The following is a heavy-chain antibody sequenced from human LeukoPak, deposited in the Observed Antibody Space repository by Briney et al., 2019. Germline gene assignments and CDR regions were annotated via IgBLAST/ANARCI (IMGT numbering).Heavy chain of an antibody. D-gene: IGHD3-22*01. Sequence: PGGSLRLSCAASGFTFSSYAMSWVRQAPGKGLEWVSAISGSGGSTYYADSVKGRFTISRDNSKNTLYLQMNSLRAEDTAVYYCATYDSSGYYVCYFDYWGQGTLVTVSS. CDR2: ISGSGGST. CDR3: ATYDSSGYYVCYFDY. J-gene: IGHJ4*02. V-gene: IGHV3-23*01. CDR1: GFTFSSYA.